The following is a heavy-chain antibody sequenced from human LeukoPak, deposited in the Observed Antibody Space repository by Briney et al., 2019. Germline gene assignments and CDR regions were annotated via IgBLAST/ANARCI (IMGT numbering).Heavy chain of an antibody. V-gene: IGHV3-23*01. J-gene: IGHJ4*02. Sequence: PGGSLRLSRAASGFTFSSYAMSWVRQAPGKGLEWVSAISGSGGSTYYADSVKGRFTISRDNSKNTLHLQMNSLRAEDTAVYYCAKEGLDYYGSGSLDYWGQGTLVTVSS. CDR3: AKEGLDYYGSGSLDY. CDR2: ISGSGGST. D-gene: IGHD3-10*01. CDR1: GFTFSSYA.